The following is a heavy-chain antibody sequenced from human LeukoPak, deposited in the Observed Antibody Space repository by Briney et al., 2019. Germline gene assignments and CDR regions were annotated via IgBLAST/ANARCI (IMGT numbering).Heavy chain of an antibody. D-gene: IGHD2-2*01. CDR2: INPNSGGT. J-gene: IGHJ4*02. CDR3: AGGRTDIVVVPATLRNYYFDY. Sequence: ASVKVSCKASGYTFTGYYMHWVRQAPGQGLEWMGWINPNSGGTNYAQKFQGRVTMTRDTSISTAYMELSRLISDDTAVYYCAGGRTDIVVVPATLRNYYFDYWGQGILVTVSS. V-gene: IGHV1-2*02. CDR1: GYTFTGYY.